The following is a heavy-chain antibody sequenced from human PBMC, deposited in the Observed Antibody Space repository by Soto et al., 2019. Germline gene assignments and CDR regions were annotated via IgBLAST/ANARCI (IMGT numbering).Heavy chain of an antibody. V-gene: IGHV3-74*01. D-gene: IGHD3-3*01. J-gene: IGHJ4*02. CDR1: GFTFSSYW. CDR3: AREDDFWSGYGFDY. CDR2: INSDGSST. Sequence: GGSLRLSCAASGFTFSSYWMHWVRQAPGKGLVWVSRINSDGSSTSYADSVKGRFTISRDNAKNTLYLQMNSLRAEDTAVYYCAREDDFWSGYGFDYWGQGTLVTVSS.